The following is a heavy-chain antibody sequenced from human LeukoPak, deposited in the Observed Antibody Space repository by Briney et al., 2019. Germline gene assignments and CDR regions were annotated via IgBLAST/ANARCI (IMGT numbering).Heavy chain of an antibody. Sequence: QSGGSLRLSCAASGFTFSSYAMHWVRQAPGKGLEWVAVISYTGSNKYYADSVKGRFTTSRDNSKNTLYLQMNSLRAEDTAVYYCAKEMSSSNIDHCGQGTLVTVSS. CDR1: GFTFSSYA. CDR3: AKEMSSSNIDH. D-gene: IGHD2-2*01. CDR2: ISYTGSNK. V-gene: IGHV3-30-3*01. J-gene: IGHJ4*02.